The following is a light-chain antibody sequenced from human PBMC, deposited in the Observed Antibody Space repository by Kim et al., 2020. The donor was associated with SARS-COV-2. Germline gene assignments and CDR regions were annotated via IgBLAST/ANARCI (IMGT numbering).Light chain of an antibody. CDR2: KDR. J-gene: IGLJ1*01. CDR3: QVWNNSRGV. CDR1: SLGGKN. Sequence: SVTLGQTARISCGGISLGGKNVHWYQPKPGQAPVRFMYKDRNRPSGIPERFSGSNSGNTATLIINGAQAGDESDYYCQVWNNSRGVFGTGTKVTVL. V-gene: IGLV3-9*01.